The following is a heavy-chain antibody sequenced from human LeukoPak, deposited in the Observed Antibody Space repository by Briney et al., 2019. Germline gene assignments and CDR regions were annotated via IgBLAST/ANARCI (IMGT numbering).Heavy chain of an antibody. D-gene: IGHD6-13*01. Sequence: SETLSLTCTVSGGSISNSYWSWIRQPAGKGLEWIGRIYPTDITTYNPSLKSRVTLSVDTSRNQFSLKVNSVTAADAAVYYCARGPGQLTSECFDSWGQGILVTVSS. CDR1: GGSISNSY. CDR2: IYPTDIT. J-gene: IGHJ5*01. V-gene: IGHV4-4*07. CDR3: ARGPGQLTSECFDS.